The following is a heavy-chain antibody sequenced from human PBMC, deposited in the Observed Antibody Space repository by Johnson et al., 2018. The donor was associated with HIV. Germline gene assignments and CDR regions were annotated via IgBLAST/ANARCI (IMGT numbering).Heavy chain of an antibody. J-gene: IGHJ3*02. CDR3: AAGYAMASDAFDI. Sequence: VQLVESGGGLVQPGGSLRLSCAASGFTFSSYWMSWVRQAPGKGLEWVANIKQDGSEKYYVDSVKGRFTISRDNAKNSLYLEMNSLRAEDTAVYYCAAGYAMASDAFDIWGQGTMVTVSS. D-gene: IGHD2-8*01. CDR1: GFTFSSYW. CDR2: IKQDGSEK. V-gene: IGHV3-7*01.